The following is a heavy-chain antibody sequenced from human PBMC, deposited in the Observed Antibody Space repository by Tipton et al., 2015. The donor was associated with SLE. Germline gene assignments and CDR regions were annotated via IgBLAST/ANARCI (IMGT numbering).Heavy chain of an antibody. CDR1: GGSFSDYF. Sequence: TLSLTCAVYGGSFSDYFWTWIRQPPGKGLEWIGEINHSGSTNYNPSLKSRVTISVDTSKNQFSLKLSSVTAADTAVYYCARLYSSSWYGDAFDIWGQGTMVTVSS. J-gene: IGHJ3*02. V-gene: IGHV4-34*01. CDR3: ARLYSSSWYGDAFDI. D-gene: IGHD6-13*01. CDR2: INHSGST.